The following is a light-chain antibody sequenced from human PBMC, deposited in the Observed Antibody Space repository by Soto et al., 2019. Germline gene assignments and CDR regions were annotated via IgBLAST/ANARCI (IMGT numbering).Light chain of an antibody. CDR1: SSDVDGYNY. V-gene: IGLV2-14*01. CDR2: DIS. J-gene: IGLJ1*01. Sequence: QSVLTQPASVSGSPGQSITISCTGTSSDVDGYNYVSWYQQHPGKAPKLMIFDISNRPSGVSNRFSGSKSGNTASLTISGLQAEDEADYYCSSYTSSSTVSGTGTKVTVL. CDR3: SSYTSSSTV.